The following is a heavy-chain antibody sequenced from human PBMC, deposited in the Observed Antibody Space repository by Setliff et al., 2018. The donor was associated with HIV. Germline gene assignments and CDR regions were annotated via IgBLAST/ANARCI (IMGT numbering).Heavy chain of an antibody. J-gene: IGHJ1*01. CDR2: VAPNSGRT. Sequence: ASVKVSCKASGYTFISYSISWVRQAPGQGLEWMGWVAPNSGRTNYAQDFQDRVTMTTDTSSNTAYMELKSLRSDDTAVYYCARGGITGSYGYFQQWGQGTLVTVSS. CDR3: ARGGITGSYGYFQQ. CDR1: GYTFISYS. D-gene: IGHD1-20*01. V-gene: IGHV1-18*01.